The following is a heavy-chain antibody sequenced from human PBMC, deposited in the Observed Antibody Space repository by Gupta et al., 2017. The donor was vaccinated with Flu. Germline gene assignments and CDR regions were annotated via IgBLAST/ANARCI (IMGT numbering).Heavy chain of an antibody. CDR2: IYYSGST. CDR3: ARQMPGGSSSPNWFDP. J-gene: IGHJ5*02. D-gene: IGHD2-2*01. CDR1: GGSISSSSYY. Sequence: QLQLQESGPGLVKPSETLSLTCTVSGGSISSSSYYWGWIRQPPGKGLEWIGSIYYSGSTYYNPSLKSRVTISVDTSKNQFSLKLSSVTAADTAVYYCARQMPGGSSSPNWFDPWGQGTLVTVSS. V-gene: IGHV4-39*01.